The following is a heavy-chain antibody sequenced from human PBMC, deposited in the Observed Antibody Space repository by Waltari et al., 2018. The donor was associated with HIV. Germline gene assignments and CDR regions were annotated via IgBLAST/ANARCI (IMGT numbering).Heavy chain of an antibody. CDR1: GFTVSSNY. D-gene: IGHD2-21*01. V-gene: IGHV3-53*01. CDR3: ARDPRSCGYYGVDV. J-gene: IGHJ6*02. Sequence: EVQLVESGGGLIETGGSLRRACAALGFTVSSNYMSWVRQAPGKGLEWVSVIYSGGSRYYADSVKGRFTISRDNSKNTVSLHMNSLRAEDTAVYYCARDPRSCGYYGVDVWGQGTAVTVSS. CDR2: IYSGGSR.